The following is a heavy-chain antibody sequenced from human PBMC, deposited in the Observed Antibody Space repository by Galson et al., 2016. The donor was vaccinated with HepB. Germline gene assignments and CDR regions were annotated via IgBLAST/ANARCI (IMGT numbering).Heavy chain of an antibody. CDR2: IIYVLGMT. CDR3: ASGFGGSYFDY. CDR1: GGTFSNYA. Sequence: QSGAEVKKPGSSVKVSCKASGGTFSNYAVSWVRQAPGQGLEWMGRIIYVLGMTYYAQNFQGRVTITADKSTTTAYMELKSLRSEDTAVYYCASGFGGSYFDYWGQGTLVTVSS. V-gene: IGHV1-69*04. J-gene: IGHJ4*02. D-gene: IGHD1-26*01.